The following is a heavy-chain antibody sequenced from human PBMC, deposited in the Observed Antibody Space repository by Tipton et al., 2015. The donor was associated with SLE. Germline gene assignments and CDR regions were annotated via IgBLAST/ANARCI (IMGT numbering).Heavy chain of an antibody. CDR1: GGSMSSDTYS. Sequence: TLSLTCAVSGGSMSSDTYSWNWIRQPPGKGLEWIGYTFHSGSTYYNPSLKSRVTISVDRSKNQFSLKLSSVTAAGTAVYYCARDHRGLAKGQAFDIWGQGTMVTVSS. J-gene: IGHJ3*02. CDR3: ARDHRGLAKGQAFDI. CDR2: TFHSGST. D-gene: IGHD3-10*01. V-gene: IGHV4-30-2*01.